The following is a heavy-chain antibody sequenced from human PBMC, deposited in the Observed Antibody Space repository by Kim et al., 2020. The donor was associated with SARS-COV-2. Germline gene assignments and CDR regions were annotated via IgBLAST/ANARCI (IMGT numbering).Heavy chain of an antibody. V-gene: IGHV3-7*03. D-gene: IGHD3-22*01. Sequence: LSLTCAASGFTFSSYWMSWVRQAPGKGLEWVANIKQDGSEKHYVDSVKGRFTISRDNAKNSLYLQMNSLRAEDTAVYYCARTGYYYVWDWFDPWGQGTLVTVSS. CDR2: IKQDGSEK. J-gene: IGHJ5*02. CDR1: GFTFSSYW. CDR3: ARTGYYYVWDWFDP.